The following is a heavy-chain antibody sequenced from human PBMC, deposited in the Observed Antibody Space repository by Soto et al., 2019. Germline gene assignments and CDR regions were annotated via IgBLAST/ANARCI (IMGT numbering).Heavy chain of an antibody. V-gene: IGHV1-18*01. CDR2: ISAYNGNT. D-gene: IGHD3-22*01. J-gene: IGHJ4*02. CDR1: GYTFTSYG. Sequence: ASVKVSCKASGYTFTSYGISWVRQAPGQGLEWMGWISAYNGNTNYAQKLQGRVTMTTDTSTSTAYMELRSLRSDDTAVYYCARLADSTLRRYYYDTKLRYFDYWGQGTLVTVSS. CDR3: ARLADSTLRRYYYDTKLRYFDY.